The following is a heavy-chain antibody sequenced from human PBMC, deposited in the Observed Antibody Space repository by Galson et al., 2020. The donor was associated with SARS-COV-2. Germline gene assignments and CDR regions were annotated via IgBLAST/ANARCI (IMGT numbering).Heavy chain of an antibody. CDR3: AYKPRGTTCYSY. CDR2: IYSDDDK. V-gene: IGHV2-5*02. D-gene: IGHD2-15*01. J-gene: IGHJ4*02. Sequence: KMSGPTLVKPTQTLTLTCSFSGFSLNTIGLGVAWIRQPPGKALEWLALIYSDDDKLFRPSLQSRLTITKDTSRNQVVLTMTNMDPVDTATYFCAYKPRGTTCYSYCGEGTLVTVST. CDR1: GFSLNTIGLG.